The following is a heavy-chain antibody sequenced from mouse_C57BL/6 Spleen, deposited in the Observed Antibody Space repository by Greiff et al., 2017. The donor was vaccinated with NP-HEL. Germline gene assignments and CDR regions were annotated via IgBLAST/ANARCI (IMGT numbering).Heavy chain of an antibody. CDR2: IWGVGST. CDR1: GFSLTSYG. CDR3: ASDNYGSTPFAY. D-gene: IGHD1-1*01. Sequence: VQLVESGPGLVAPSQSLSITCTVSGFSLTSYGVDWVRQSPGKGLEWLGVIWGVGSTNYNSALKSRLSISKDNSKSQVFLKMNSLQTDDTAMYYCASDNYGSTPFAYWGQGTLVTVSA. J-gene: IGHJ3*01. V-gene: IGHV2-6*01.